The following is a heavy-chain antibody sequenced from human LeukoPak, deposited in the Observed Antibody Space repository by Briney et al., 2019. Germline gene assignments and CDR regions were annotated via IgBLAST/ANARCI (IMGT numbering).Heavy chain of an antibody. D-gene: IGHD4-23*01. CDR1: GYTFTSYG. CDR2: ISAYNGNT. Sequence: ASVKVSCKASGYTFTSYGISWVRQAPGQGLEWMGWISAYNGNTNYAQKLQGRVTMTTDTSTSTAYLELRSLRSDDTAVYYCARDLLRWSKVGRFDYWGQGTLVTVSS. V-gene: IGHV1-18*01. J-gene: IGHJ4*02. CDR3: ARDLLRWSKVGRFDY.